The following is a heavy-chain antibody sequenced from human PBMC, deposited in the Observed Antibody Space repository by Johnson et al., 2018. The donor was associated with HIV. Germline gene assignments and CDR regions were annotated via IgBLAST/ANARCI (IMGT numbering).Heavy chain of an antibody. CDR1: GYTFSHYW. J-gene: IGHJ3*02. CDR3: ARKGDAFDI. V-gene: IGHV3-7*05. Sequence: VQLVEFGGGLVQPGGSLRLSCVASGYTFSHYWMSWVRQGPGKGLEWVANINQDGSETYYVDSVKGRFTISRDNAKKSLFLQISSLRAEDTAIYYCARKGDAFDIWGQGTMVTVSS. CDR2: INQDGSET.